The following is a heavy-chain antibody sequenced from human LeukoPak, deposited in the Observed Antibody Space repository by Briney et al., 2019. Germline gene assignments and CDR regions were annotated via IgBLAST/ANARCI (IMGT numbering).Heavy chain of an antibody. V-gene: IGHV1-69*05. Sequence: SVKVSCKASGGTFSSYAISWVRQAPGQGLEWMGGIIPIFGTANYAQKFQGRVTITTDESTSTAYMELSSLRSEDTAVYYCARERKDLSGSGSFPYYYGMDVWGQGTTVTVSS. D-gene: IGHD3-10*01. CDR1: GGTFSSYA. CDR3: ARERKDLSGSGSFPYYYGMDV. J-gene: IGHJ6*02. CDR2: IIPIFGTA.